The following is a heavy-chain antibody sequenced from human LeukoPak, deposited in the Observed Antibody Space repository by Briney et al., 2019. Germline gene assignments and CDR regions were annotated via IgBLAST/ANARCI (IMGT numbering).Heavy chain of an antibody. Sequence: HPGGSLRLSCAASGFTFSSYWMSWVRQAPGKGLEWVANIKQDGSEKYYVDSVKGRFTISRDNAKNSLYLQMNSLRAEDTAVYYCARDSRIAVAGRASRPHGYWGQGTLVTVSS. J-gene: IGHJ4*02. V-gene: IGHV3-7*01. CDR2: IKQDGSEK. CDR1: GFTFSSYW. CDR3: ARDSRIAVAGRASRPHGY. D-gene: IGHD6-19*01.